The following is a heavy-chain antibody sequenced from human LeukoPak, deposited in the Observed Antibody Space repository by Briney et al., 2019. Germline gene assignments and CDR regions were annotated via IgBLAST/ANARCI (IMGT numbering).Heavy chain of an antibody. J-gene: IGHJ3*02. CDR3: ARNTWKYYDSSGYYRWLSAFDI. CDR2: INQSGST. CDR1: GGSFSGYY. D-gene: IGHD3-22*01. V-gene: IGHV4-34*01. Sequence: PSETLSLTCAVYGGSFSGYYWSWIRQPPGKGLEWIGEINQSGSTNYNPSLKSRVTISVDTSKNQFSLKLSSVTAADTAVYYCARNTWKYYDSSGYYRWLSAFDIWGQGTMVTVSS.